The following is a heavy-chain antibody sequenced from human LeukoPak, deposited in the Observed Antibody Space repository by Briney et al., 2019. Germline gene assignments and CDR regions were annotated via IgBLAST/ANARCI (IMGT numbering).Heavy chain of an antibody. D-gene: IGHD5-18*01. V-gene: IGHV3-11*01. J-gene: IGHJ6*02. CDR3: ARDLGYSYGYYYYYGMDV. CDR1: GFTFSDYY. CDR2: ISSSGSTI. Sequence: GGSLRLSCAASGFTFSDYYMSWIRQAPGKGLEWVSYISSSGSTIYYADSVKGRFTISGDNAKNSLYLQMNSLRAEDTAVNYCARDLGYSYGYYYYYGMDVWGQGTTVTVSS.